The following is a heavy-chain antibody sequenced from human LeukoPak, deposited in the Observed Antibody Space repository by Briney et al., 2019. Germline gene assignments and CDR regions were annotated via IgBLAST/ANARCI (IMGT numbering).Heavy chain of an antibody. Sequence: PGGSLRLSCAASGPTLSSYWMNWVRHAPGGGLEWVANIKQDGGEKYYVDSVKGRFTISTDNAKNTLYLQMNTLRADDTAVYYCARDGPFDIWGQGTMVTISS. J-gene: IGHJ3*02. V-gene: IGHV3-7*01. CDR1: GPTLSSYW. CDR2: IKQDGGEK. CDR3: ARDGPFDI.